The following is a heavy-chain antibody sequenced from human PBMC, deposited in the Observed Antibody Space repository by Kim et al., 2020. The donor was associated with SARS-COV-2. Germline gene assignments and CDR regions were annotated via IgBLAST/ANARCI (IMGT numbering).Heavy chain of an antibody. D-gene: IGHD2-15*01. J-gene: IGHJ3*02. Sequence: GGSLRLSCAASGFTFSSYSMNWVRQAPGKGLEWVSSISSSSYIYYADSVKGRFTISRDNAKNSLYLQMNSLRAEDTAVYYCARDIVVVVAATPRAFDIWGQGTMVTVSS. V-gene: IGHV3-21*01. CDR3: ARDIVVVVAATPRAFDI. CDR1: GFTFSSYS. CDR2: ISSSSYI.